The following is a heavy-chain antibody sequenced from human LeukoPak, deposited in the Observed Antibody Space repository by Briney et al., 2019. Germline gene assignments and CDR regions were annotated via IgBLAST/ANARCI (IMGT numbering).Heavy chain of an antibody. CDR2: ISGSGGST. D-gene: IGHD3-9*01. V-gene: IGHV3-23*01. CDR3: AKDGPYYDILTGYTFHGYFDY. Sequence: PGGSLRLSCAASGFTFSSYAMSWVRQAPGKGLEWVSAISGSGGSTYYADSVKGRFTISRDNSKNKLYLQMNSLRAEDTAVYYCAKDGPYYDILTGYTFHGYFDYWGQGTLVTVSS. J-gene: IGHJ4*02. CDR1: GFTFSSYA.